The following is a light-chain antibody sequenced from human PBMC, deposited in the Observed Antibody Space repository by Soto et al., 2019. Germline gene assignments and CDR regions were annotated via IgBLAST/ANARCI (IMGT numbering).Light chain of an antibody. J-gene: IGKJ1*01. V-gene: IGKV1-39*01. CDR2: AAS. Sequence: DIQMTQSPSSLSASVGDRVTITCRASQSISTFLNWYQQKPGKAPKLLIFAASSLQSGVPSRLSGIGSGTDFTLTISSLQPEDCATYYCQQSYSTPPTFGQGTNVEIK. CDR3: QQSYSTPPT. CDR1: QSISTF.